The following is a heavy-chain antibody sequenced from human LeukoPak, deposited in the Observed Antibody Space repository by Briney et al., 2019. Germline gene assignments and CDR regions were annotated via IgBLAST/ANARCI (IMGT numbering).Heavy chain of an antibody. Sequence: GASLRLSCAASGLTFSSYAMSWVRQAPGKGLEWVSAISGSGGSTYYADSVKGRFTISRDNSKNTLYLQMNSLRAEDTAVYYCARFRLRFLGWFPMNDYFDYWGQGTLVTVSS. CDR2: ISGSGGST. CDR3: ARFRLRFLGWFPMNDYFDY. CDR1: GLTFSSYA. V-gene: IGHV3-23*01. D-gene: IGHD3-3*01. J-gene: IGHJ4*02.